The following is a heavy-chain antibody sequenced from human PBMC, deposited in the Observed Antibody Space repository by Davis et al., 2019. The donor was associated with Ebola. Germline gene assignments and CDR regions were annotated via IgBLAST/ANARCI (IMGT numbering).Heavy chain of an antibody. J-gene: IGHJ6*02. CDR2: ISGSGGST. V-gene: IGHV3-23*01. D-gene: IGHD2-15*01. Sequence: GESLKISCAASGFTFSNAWMSWVRQAPGKGLEWVSAISGSGGSTYYADSVKGRFTISRDNAKNSLYLQMNSLRAEDTAVYYCARALYCSGGSCYSPYYYYGMDVWGQGTTVTVSS. CDR1: GFTFSNAW. CDR3: ARALYCSGGSCYSPYYYYGMDV.